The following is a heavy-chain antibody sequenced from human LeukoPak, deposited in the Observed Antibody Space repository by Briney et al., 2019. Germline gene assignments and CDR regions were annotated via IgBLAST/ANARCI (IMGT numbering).Heavy chain of an antibody. D-gene: IGHD3-3*01. V-gene: IGHV1-2*02. Sequence: ASVKVSFKASGYTFTGYYMHWVRQAPGQGLEWMGWINPNSGGTNYAQKFQGRVTMTRDTSISTAYMELSRLRSDDTAVYYCASLSDFWSGYYGFDFWGQGTLVTVSS. CDR1: GYTFTGYY. J-gene: IGHJ4*02. CDR2: INPNSGGT. CDR3: ASLSDFWSGYYGFDF.